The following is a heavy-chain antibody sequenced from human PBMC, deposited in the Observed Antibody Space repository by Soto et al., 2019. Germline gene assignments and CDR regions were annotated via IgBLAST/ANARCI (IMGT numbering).Heavy chain of an antibody. V-gene: IGHV1-69*05. CDR2: IIPIFGTT. Sequence: ASVKVSCKASGGTFSSYAISWVRQAPGQGLEWMGGIIPIFGTTNYAQKFQGRVTITTDKSTSTAYMELRSLRSDDTAVYYCARDRIVLMVYENNWFDPWGQGTLVTVSS. D-gene: IGHD2-8*01. CDR3: ARDRIVLMVYENNWFDP. J-gene: IGHJ5*02. CDR1: GGTFSSYA.